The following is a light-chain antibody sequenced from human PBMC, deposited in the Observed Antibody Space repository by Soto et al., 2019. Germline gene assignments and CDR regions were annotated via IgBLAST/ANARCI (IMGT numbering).Light chain of an antibody. CDR2: AAS. J-gene: IGKJ4*01. CDR1: HDISGD. CDR3: QQYTTYPHT. Sequence: DIQMTQSPSSLSASVGDRVTISCRASHDISGDLAWFQQKPGKAPNSLIYAASSLRSGVPSRFSGSGSGTEFTLTITSLQPEDFATYYCQQYTTYPHTFGGGTKVEIK. V-gene: IGKV1-16*01.